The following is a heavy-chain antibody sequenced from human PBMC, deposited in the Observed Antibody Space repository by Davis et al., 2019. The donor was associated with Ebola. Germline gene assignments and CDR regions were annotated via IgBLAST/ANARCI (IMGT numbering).Heavy chain of an antibody. J-gene: IGHJ6*02. CDR2: ISSSSSYT. V-gene: IGHV3-11*06. D-gene: IGHD3-10*01. CDR1: GFTFSDYY. CDR3: AREVRGVIDIYGMDV. Sequence: GESLKISCAASGFTFSDYYMSWIRQPPGKGLEWVSYISSSSSYTNYADSVKGRFTISRDNAKNSLYLQMNSLRAEDTAVYYCAREVRGVIDIYGMDVWGQGTTVTVSS.